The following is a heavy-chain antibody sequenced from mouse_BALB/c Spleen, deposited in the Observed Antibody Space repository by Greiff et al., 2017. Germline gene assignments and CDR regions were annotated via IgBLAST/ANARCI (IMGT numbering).Heavy chain of an antibody. CDR1: GFTFSSYG. CDR3: ARQSTMVTMDYFDY. V-gene: IGHV5-6*02. J-gene: IGHJ2*01. D-gene: IGHD2-1*01. Sequence: EVMLVESGGDLVKPGGSLKLSCAASGFTFSSYGMSWVRQTPDKRLEWVATISSGGSYTYYPDSVKGRFTISRDNAKNTLYLQMSSLKSEDTAMYYCARQSTMVTMDYFDYWGQGTTLTVSS. CDR2: ISSGGSYT.